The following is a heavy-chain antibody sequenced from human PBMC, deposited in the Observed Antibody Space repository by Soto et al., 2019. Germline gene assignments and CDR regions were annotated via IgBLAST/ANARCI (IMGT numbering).Heavy chain of an antibody. CDR3: AKGGCYSPAACGMDV. D-gene: IGHD2-21*01. CDR1: GFTFSSYA. V-gene: IGHV3-23*01. CDR2: ISGSGGST. J-gene: IGHJ6*02. Sequence: EVQLLESGGGLVQPGGSLRLSCAASGFTFSSYAMSWVRQAPGKGLEWVSAISGSGGSTYYADSVKGRFTISRDNSKNTLYLQMNSLRAEDKAVYYCAKGGCYSPAACGMDVWGQGTTVTVSS.